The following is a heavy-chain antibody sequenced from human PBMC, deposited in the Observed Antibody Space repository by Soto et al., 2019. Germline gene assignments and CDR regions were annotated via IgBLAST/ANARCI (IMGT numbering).Heavy chain of an antibody. CDR3: ARKGWRFGVVPRGGLAP. D-gene: IGHD3-3*01. CDR1: GGSFSSGDYY. CDR2: IYYTGST. Sequence: SETLSLTCTVSGGSFSSGDYYWSWVRQPPGKGLEWIGYIYYTGSTFNNPPLKSRVSISIDKSTNQFSLRLTSVTAADTAVYYCARKGWRFGVVPRGGLAPWGQGSLVTVSS. J-gene: IGHJ5*02. V-gene: IGHV4-30-4*01.